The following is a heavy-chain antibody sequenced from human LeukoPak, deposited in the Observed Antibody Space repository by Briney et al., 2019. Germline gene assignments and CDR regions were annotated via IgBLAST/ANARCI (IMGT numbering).Heavy chain of an antibody. D-gene: IGHD3-10*01. Sequence: PGGSLRLSCAASGFTFSTYAMTWDRQAPGKGLEWVSAISGRSDITYYADPVKGRFTVSRDNSKNTLFLQMNSLRAEDTAVYYCAELGGEFYWGQGTLVTVSS. V-gene: IGHV3-23*01. CDR1: GFTFSTYA. CDR2: ISGRSDIT. CDR3: AELGGEFY. J-gene: IGHJ4*02.